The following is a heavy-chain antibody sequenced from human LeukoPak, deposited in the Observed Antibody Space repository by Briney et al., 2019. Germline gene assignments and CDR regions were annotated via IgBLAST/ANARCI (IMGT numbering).Heavy chain of an antibody. V-gene: IGHV4-4*07. J-gene: IGHJ4*02. D-gene: IGHD3-3*01. CDR1: GGSISSYY. CDR2: IYTSGST. Sequence: MSSETLSLTCTVSGGSISSYYWSWIRQPAGKGLEWIGRIYTSGSTNYNPSLKSRVTMSVDTSKNQFYLKLSSVTAADTAVYYCARQGSYDFWGLFYFDYWGQGTLVTVSS. CDR3: ARQGSYDFWGLFYFDY.